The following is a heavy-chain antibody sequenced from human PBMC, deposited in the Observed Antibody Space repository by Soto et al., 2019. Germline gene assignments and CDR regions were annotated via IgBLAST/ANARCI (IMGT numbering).Heavy chain of an antibody. D-gene: IGHD3-3*01. V-gene: IGHV3-23*01. CDR2: ISGSDGKP. CDR1: GFSFGSYA. J-gene: IGHJ4*02. CDR3: ARWSYLDY. Sequence: PGGSLRLSCVASGFSFGSYALTWVRQTPGKGLEWVSTISGSDGKPFYADAVKGRFSISRDICRSTLYLQRNSLRADDTAIYYCARWSYLDYWGQGTRVTVSS.